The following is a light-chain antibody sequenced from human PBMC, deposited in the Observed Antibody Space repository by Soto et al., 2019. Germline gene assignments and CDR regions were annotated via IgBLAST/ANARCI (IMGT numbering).Light chain of an antibody. V-gene: IGKV3-20*01. CDR3: QQYGSSPQCT. CDR1: QSVSSSY. CDR2: GAS. Sequence: EIVLTQSPGTLSLSPGERATLSCRASQSVSSSYLAWYQQKPGQAPRLLIYGASSRATGIPDRFSGSGSGTAFTLTISRLEPEDFAVYYCQQYGSSPQCTFGQGTKVEIK. J-gene: IGKJ1*01.